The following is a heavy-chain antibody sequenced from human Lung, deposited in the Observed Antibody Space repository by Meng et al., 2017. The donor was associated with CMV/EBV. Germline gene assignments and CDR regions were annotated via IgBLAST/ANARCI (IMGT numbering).Heavy chain of an antibody. J-gene: IGHJ4*02. D-gene: IGHD2-2*01. CDR3: ARTGCSSSSCYDY. CDR1: GYSFTTYA. V-gene: IGHV1-3*01. Sequence: QGQLLQLGAEVKKPGASVKVSCKASGYSFTTYAMHWVRQDPGQRLEWMGWINAGNGNTKYSEKFQSRVTITRDTAASTAYMELSSLRSEDTAVYYCARTGCSSSSCYDYWGQGTLVTVSS. CDR2: INAGNGNT.